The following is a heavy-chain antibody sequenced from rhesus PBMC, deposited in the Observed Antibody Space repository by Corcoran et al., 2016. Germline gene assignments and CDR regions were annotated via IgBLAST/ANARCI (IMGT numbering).Heavy chain of an antibody. V-gene: IGHV4S14*01. Sequence: QVQLQESGPGLVKPSETLSLTCAVSGYSISSGYSWGWIRQPPGKGLEWFGSIYGSGGSNYLIPSLKSRVTLSVDTSKNQFSLKLSSVTAADTAVYYCARVGSSWSEWDTVGTEWYFDLWGPGTPITISS. D-gene: IGHD5-42*01. J-gene: IGHJ2*01. CDR2: IYGSGGSN. CDR1: GYSISSGYS. CDR3: ARVGSSWSEWDTVGTEWYFDL.